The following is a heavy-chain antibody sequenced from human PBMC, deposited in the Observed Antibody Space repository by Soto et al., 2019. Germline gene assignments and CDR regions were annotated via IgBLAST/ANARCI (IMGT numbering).Heavy chain of an antibody. V-gene: IGHV6-1*01. CDR3: ARVDDSSGYHAFDI. D-gene: IGHD3-22*01. Sequence: SHTLSLTCAISGDSVSSNSAAWNWIRQSPSRNLEWLGRTYYRSKWYNDYAVSVKSRITINPDTSKNQFSLQLNSVTPEDTAVYYCARVDDSSGYHAFDIWGQGTMVTVSS. CDR1: GDSVSSNSAA. CDR2: TYYRSKWYN. J-gene: IGHJ3*02.